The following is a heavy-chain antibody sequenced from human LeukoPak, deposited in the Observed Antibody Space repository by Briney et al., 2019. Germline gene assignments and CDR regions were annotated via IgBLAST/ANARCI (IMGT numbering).Heavy chain of an antibody. J-gene: IGHJ3*02. CDR1: GGTFSSYA. CDR2: IIPIFGTA. Sequence: ASVKVPCKASGGTFSSYAISWVRQAPGQGLEWMGGIIPIFGTANYAQKFQGRVTITTDESTSTAYMELSSLRSEDTAVYYCARGLDERYYYDSSGYGDAFDIWGQGTMVTVSS. D-gene: IGHD3-22*01. V-gene: IGHV1-69*05. CDR3: ARGLDERYYYDSSGYGDAFDI.